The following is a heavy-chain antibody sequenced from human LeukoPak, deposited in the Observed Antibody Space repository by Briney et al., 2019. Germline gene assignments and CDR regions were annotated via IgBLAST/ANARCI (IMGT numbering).Heavy chain of an antibody. V-gene: IGHV4-59*01. CDR2: ISYSGST. CDR1: GGSISPYY. D-gene: IGHD4-17*01. CDR3: ARAGSYRLTTTL. Sequence: SETLSLTRAVSGGSISPYYWMWIRQPPGKGLEWIGYISYSGSTSFNPSLKSRVTISLDTSTNQVSLKLRSVTAADTAVYYCARAGSYRLTTTLWGQGTLVTVSS. J-gene: IGHJ4*02.